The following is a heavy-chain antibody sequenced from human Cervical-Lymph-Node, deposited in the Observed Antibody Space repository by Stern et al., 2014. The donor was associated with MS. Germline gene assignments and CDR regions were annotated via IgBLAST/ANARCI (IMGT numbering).Heavy chain of an antibody. CDR1: GFTFSNYG. CDR3: AREGTDGYNKVDY. D-gene: IGHD5-24*01. V-gene: IGHV3-33*01. Sequence: VQLVESGGTVVQPGRSLKLSCETSGFTFSNYGFHWVRQAPGRGLEWLAVIWHDGIKRYYADSVKGRFTISKDNSKNTLSLQMSSLRVDDTAVYYCAREGTDGYNKVDYWGQGTLVTVSS. J-gene: IGHJ4*02. CDR2: IWHDGIKR.